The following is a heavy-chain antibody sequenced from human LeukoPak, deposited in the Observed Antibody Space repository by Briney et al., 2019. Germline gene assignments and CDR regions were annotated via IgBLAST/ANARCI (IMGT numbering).Heavy chain of an antibody. CDR2: ISAYNGNT. CDR3: ARVRVYSYAVRGPFDY. Sequence: ASVKVSCKASGYTFTSYGISWVRQAPGQGLEWMGWISAYNGNTNYAQKLQGRVTMTTDTSTSTAYMELRSLRSDDTAVYYCARVRVYSYAVRGPFDYWGQGTLVTVSS. J-gene: IGHJ4*02. D-gene: IGHD5-18*01. CDR1: GYTFTSYG. V-gene: IGHV1-18*01.